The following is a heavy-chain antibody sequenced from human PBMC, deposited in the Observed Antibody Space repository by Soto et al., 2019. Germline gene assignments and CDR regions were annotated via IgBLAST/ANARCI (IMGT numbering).Heavy chain of an antibody. J-gene: IGHJ3*02. CDR3: ARYLSFFWGGYCSGGSCPMGAFDI. CDR2: INHSGST. V-gene: IGHV4-34*01. Sequence: SETLSLTCAVYGGSFSGYYWSWIRQPPGKGLEWIGEINHSGSTNYNPSLKSRVNISVDTSKNQFSLKLSSVTAADTAVYYCARYLSFFWGGYCSGGSCPMGAFDIWGQGTMVTVSS. CDR1: GGSFSGYY. D-gene: IGHD2-15*01.